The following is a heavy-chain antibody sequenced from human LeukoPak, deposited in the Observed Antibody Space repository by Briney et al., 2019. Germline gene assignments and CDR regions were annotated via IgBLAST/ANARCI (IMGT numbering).Heavy chain of an antibody. CDR1: GFTHNSYW. V-gene: IGHV3-7*01. D-gene: IGHD3-9*01. CDR2: IEQDESEK. Sequence: GGSLRLSCAASGFTHNSYWLLGLRPAPGKGREGVANIEQDESEKYYVDSVKARFTISRDNAKNSLYLQMNSLRAADTAVYYCARGGDYDLLTGHFDYWGQGTLVTVSS. CDR3: ARGGDYDLLTGHFDY. J-gene: IGHJ4*02.